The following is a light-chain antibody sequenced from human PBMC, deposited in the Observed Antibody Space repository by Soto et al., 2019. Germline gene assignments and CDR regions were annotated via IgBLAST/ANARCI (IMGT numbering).Light chain of an antibody. CDR2: GAS. V-gene: IGKV3-15*01. J-gene: IGKJ2*01. CDR3: QSYNDWPFT. CDR1: ESLSTF. Sequence: EIVLTQSPATLSVSPGERVTLSCRPSESLSTFLAWFQQKPGQTPRLLIYGASTKATGVPARFSGSGSATDFTLTIISLQSEDFAVYYCQSYNDWPFTFGQGTKLEIK.